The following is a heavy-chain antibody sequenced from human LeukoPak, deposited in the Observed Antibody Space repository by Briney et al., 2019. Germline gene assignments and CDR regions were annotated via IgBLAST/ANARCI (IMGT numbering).Heavy chain of an antibody. D-gene: IGHD3-16*01. CDR1: GGSISSYY. CDR3: ARGGDYFDY. J-gene: IGHJ4*02. V-gene: IGHV4-59*01. Sequence: SETLSLTCTVYGGSISSYYWSWIRQPPGKGLEWIGYIYYSGSTNYNPSLKSRVTISVDTSKNQFSLKLSSVTAADTAVYYCARGGDYFDYWGQGTLVTVSS. CDR2: IYYSGST.